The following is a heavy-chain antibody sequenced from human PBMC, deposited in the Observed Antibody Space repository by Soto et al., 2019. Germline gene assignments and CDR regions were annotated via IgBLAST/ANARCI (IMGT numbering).Heavy chain of an antibody. Sequence: GESLKISCKGSGYSFTSYWIGWVRQMPGKGLEWMGIIYPGDSDTRYSPSFQGQVTISADKSISTAYLQWSSLKASDTAMYYCARRXGGYSYGYSYYYYGMDVWGQGTTVTVSS. J-gene: IGHJ6*02. CDR2: IYPGDSDT. CDR3: ARRXGGYSYGYSYYYYGMDV. CDR1: GYSFTSYW. D-gene: IGHD5-18*01. V-gene: IGHV5-51*01.